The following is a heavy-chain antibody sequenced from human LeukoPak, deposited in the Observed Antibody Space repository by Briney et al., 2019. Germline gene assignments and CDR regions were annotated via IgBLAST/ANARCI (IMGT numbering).Heavy chain of an antibody. CDR2: INPNSGGT. CDR3: ASHSSGWYEYYFDY. CDR1: GYTFTGYY. J-gene: IGHJ4*02. D-gene: IGHD6-19*01. Sequence: ASVKVSCKASGYTFTGYYMHWVRQAPGQGLEWMGWINPNSGGTNYAQKFQGKVTMTRDTSISTAYMELSRLRSDDTAVYYCASHSSGWYEYYFDYWGQGTLVTVSS. V-gene: IGHV1-2*02.